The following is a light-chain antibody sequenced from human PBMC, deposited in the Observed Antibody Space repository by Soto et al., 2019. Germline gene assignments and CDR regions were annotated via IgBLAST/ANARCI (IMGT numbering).Light chain of an antibody. CDR1: DSVSSDY. CDR2: DAS. CDR3: QQYGSSFIT. J-gene: IGKJ5*01. Sequence: EIVLTQSPNTLSLSPWEIATLSCRASDSVSSDYLVWYQQKPGQAPRLLIYDASRRATGIPDRFSGSGSGTDFTLTISRLEPEDFAVYYCQQYGSSFITFGQGTRLEIK. V-gene: IGKV3-20*01.